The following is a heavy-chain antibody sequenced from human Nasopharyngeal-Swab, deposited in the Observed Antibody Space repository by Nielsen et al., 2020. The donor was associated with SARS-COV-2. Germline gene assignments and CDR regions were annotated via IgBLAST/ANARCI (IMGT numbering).Heavy chain of an antibody. CDR2: MKSKTDGGTT. V-gene: IGHV3-15*01. Sequence: SCAASGFTFSRTWVTWVRQAPGKGLEWVGRMKSKTDGGTTDYAAPVKGRFTISRDDSKNTLYLQMNSLKTEDTAMYYCTTVGYSGQLDYWGQGTLVTVSS. CDR1: GFTFSRTW. CDR3: TTVGYSGQLDY. D-gene: IGHD5-12*01. J-gene: IGHJ4*02.